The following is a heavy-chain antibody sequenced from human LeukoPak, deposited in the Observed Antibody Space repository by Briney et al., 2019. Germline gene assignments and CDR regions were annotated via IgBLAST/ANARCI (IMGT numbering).Heavy chain of an antibody. D-gene: IGHD2-15*01. CDR1: GYTFTSYD. CDR2: MNPNSGNT. Sequence: ASVKVSCKASGYTFTSYDINWVRQATGQGLEWMGWMNPNSGNTGYAQKFQGRVTMTRNTSISTAYMELSSLRSEDTAVYYCARWGCSGSSCYPALDYWGQGTLVTVSS. J-gene: IGHJ4*02. CDR3: ARWGCSGSSCYPALDY. V-gene: IGHV1-8*01.